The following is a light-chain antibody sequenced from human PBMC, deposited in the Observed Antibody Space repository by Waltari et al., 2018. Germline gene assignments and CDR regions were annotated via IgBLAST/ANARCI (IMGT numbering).Light chain of an antibody. Sequence: ENVLTQSPGTLSLSPGERATLPCRASQSVTSSSLAWYQQNPGQAPRLLISGASSRATGIPDRFSGSGSGTDFTLTISRLEPEDFAVYYCQQYGSLPHTFGQGTNLEIK. CDR3: QQYGSLPHT. J-gene: IGKJ2*01. V-gene: IGKV3-20*01. CDR2: GAS. CDR1: QSVTSSS.